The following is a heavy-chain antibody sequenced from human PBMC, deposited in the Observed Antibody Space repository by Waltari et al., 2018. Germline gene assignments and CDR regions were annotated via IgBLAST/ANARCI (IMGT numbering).Heavy chain of an antibody. J-gene: IGHJ4*02. CDR1: GFTFSSYW. CDR3: AKDIGALMVRGVISIGYFDY. D-gene: IGHD3-10*01. V-gene: IGHV3-7*03. Sequence: EVQLVESGGGLVQPGGSLRLSCAASGFTFSSYWMSWVRQAPGKGLEWVANIKQDGSEKYYVDSVKGRFTISRDNAKNSLYLQMNSLRAEDTAVYYCAKDIGALMVRGVISIGYFDYWGQGTLVTVSS. CDR2: IKQDGSEK.